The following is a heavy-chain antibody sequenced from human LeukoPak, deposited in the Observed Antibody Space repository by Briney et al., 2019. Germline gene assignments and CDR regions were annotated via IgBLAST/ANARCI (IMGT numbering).Heavy chain of an antibody. CDR3: ATENGLPPGAFDI. CDR1: RYTLTELS. CDR2: FDPEDGET. Sequence: GGSVKVSCKVSRYTLTELSMHWVRQAPGKGLEWMGGFDPEDGETIYAQKFQGRITMTEDTSTDTAYMELSSLRSEDTAVYYCATENGLPPGAFDIWGQGTMVTVST. J-gene: IGHJ3*02. D-gene: IGHD3/OR15-3a*01. V-gene: IGHV1-24*01.